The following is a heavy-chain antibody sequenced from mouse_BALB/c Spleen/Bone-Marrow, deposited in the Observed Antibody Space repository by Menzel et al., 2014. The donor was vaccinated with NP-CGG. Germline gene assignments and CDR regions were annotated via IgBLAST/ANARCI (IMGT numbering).Heavy chain of an antibody. V-gene: IGHV5-6-4*01. CDR2: TSSGGSYT. CDR3: TRDDYDGAWFAY. CDR1: GFTFSSYT. D-gene: IGHD2-4*01. Sequence: EVQLVESGGGLVKPGGSLKLSCAASGFTFSSYTMSWVRRTPEKRLEWVATTSSGGSYTYYPDSVKGRFTISRDNARNTLYLQMSSLKSEDTAMYYCTRDDYDGAWFAYWGQGTLVTVSA. J-gene: IGHJ3*01.